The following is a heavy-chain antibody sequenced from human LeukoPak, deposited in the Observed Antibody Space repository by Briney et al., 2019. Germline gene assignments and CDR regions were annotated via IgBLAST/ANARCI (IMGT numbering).Heavy chain of an antibody. CDR3: ARDVQYYFDY. V-gene: IGHV3-30*09. J-gene: IGHJ4*02. CDR1: GITFRSFA. Sequence: GGSLRLSCAASGITFRSFAMHWVRQAPGKGLEWVAVISNDGGNKYYADSVTGRFAVSRDNSKNTLYLQMNSLRPEDTAVCYCARDVQYYFDYWGQGTLVTVSS. CDR2: ISNDGGNK.